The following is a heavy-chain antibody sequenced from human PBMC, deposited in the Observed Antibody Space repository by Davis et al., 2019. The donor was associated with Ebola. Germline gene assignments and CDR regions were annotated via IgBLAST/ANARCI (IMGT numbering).Heavy chain of an antibody. CDR1: GGSMSSYY. CDR3: ARVVRDELLFHGMDV. Sequence: MPSETLSLTCTVSGGSMSSYYWSWIRQPPGKGLEWIGYIYYSGTTNYNPSLKSRVTISVDTSKNQFSLKLSSVTAADTAVYYCARVVRDELLFHGMDVWGQGTTVTVSS. J-gene: IGHJ6*02. CDR2: IYYSGTT. D-gene: IGHD2-15*01. V-gene: IGHV4-59*01.